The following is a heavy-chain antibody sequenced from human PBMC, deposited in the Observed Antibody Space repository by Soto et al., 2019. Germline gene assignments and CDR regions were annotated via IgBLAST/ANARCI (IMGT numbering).Heavy chain of an antibody. D-gene: IGHD5-12*01. V-gene: IGHV4-30-4*01. Sequence: SETLSLTCTVSGGSISSGDYYWSWIRQPPGKGLEWIGYIYYSGSTYYNPSLKSRVTISVVTSKNQFSLKLSSVTAADTAVYYCARSDYDDAFDIWGQGTMVTVSS. J-gene: IGHJ3*02. CDR1: GGSISSGDYY. CDR2: IYYSGST. CDR3: ARSDYDDAFDI.